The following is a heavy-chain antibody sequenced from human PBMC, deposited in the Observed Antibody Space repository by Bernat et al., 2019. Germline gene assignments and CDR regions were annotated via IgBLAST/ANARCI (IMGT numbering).Heavy chain of an antibody. V-gene: IGHV3-30-3*01. CDR2: ISYDGSNK. Sequence: QVQLVESGGGVVQPGRSLRLSCAASGFTFSSYAMHWVRQAPGKGLEWVAVISYDGSNKYYADSVKGRFTISRDNSKNTLYLQMNSLRAEDTAVYYCARDGYYYDSSGYYYEGYYGMDVWGQGTTVTVSS. D-gene: IGHD3-22*01. J-gene: IGHJ6*02. CDR3: ARDGYYYDSSGYYYEGYYGMDV. CDR1: GFTFSSYA.